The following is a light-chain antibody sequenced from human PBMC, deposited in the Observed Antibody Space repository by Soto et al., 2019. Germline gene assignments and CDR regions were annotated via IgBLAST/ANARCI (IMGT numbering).Light chain of an antibody. CDR3: QHYNSYPWT. Sequence: DIKMTQSPSTLFASVGDRVTITCRASQSISSWLAWYQQKPGKAPKLLIYKASSLESGVPSRFSGSGSGTEFTLTISSLQPGDYATYYCQHYNSYPWTFGQGTKVDI. J-gene: IGKJ1*01. CDR2: KAS. CDR1: QSISSW. V-gene: IGKV1-5*03.